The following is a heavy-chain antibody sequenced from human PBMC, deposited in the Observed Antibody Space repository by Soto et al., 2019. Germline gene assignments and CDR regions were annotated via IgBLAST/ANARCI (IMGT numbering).Heavy chain of an antibody. D-gene: IGHD5-12*01. Sequence: HGQSVKISCKGSGYSFTSYWIGWVRQMPGKGLEWMGIIYPGDSDTRYSPSFQGQVTISADKSISTAYLQWSSLKASDTAMYYCARHGNAELATITNYYYYYGMDCWGQGTTVTVSS. J-gene: IGHJ6*02. CDR3: ARHGNAELATITNYYYYYGMDC. V-gene: IGHV5-51*01. CDR2: IYPGDSDT. CDR1: GYSFTSYW.